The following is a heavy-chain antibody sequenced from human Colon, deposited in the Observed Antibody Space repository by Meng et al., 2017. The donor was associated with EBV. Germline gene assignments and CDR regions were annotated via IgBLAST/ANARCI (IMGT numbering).Heavy chain of an antibody. V-gene: IGHV4-30-2*01. CDR2: IYYSGSA. CDR1: GGSISSGGYS. J-gene: IGHJ4*02. CDR3: ARGAYFDY. Sequence: QLQLQESGSGLVKPSXXLSLTCAVSGGSISSGGYSWHWSRQPPGKGLQWIGYIYYSGSAFYNPSLKSRVTLSVDRSKNQFSLNLSSVTAADTAVYYCARGAYFDYWGQGTLVTVSS.